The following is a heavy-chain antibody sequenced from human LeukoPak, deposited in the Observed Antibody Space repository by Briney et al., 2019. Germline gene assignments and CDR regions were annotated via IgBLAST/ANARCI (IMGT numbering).Heavy chain of an antibody. CDR1: GFTFSSYG. J-gene: IGHJ4*02. CDR2: IKQDGSEK. V-gene: IGHV3-7*03. D-gene: IGHD1-1*01. Sequence: GGSLRLSCAASGFTFSSYGMSWVRQAPGKGLEWVANIKQDGSEKHYVDSVKGRFTISRDNAKNSLYLQMNSLRAEDTALYYCARDGQLDWIAGHALDYWGQGTLVTVSS. CDR3: ARDGQLDWIAGHALDY.